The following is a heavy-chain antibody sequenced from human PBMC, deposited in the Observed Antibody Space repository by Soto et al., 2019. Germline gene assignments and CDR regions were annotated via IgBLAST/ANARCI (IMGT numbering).Heavy chain of an antibody. CDR1: GGSISSGGHS. V-gene: IGHV4-30-2*06. CDR3: ARGEYYFDL. Sequence: QLQLQESGSGLVKPSQTLSLTCIVSGGSISSGGHSWSWIRQSSGKGLEWIGSVYHSGSTNYNPSLKSRIIISVDRSQNQFSLMVNSVTAADTAGYFCARGEYYFDLWGQGTLVTVSS. CDR2: VYHSGST. J-gene: IGHJ4*02.